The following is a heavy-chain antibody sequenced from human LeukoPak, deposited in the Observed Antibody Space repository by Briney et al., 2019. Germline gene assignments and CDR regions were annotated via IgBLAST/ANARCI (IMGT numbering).Heavy chain of an antibody. J-gene: IGHJ3*02. D-gene: IGHD4-23*01. Sequence: QPGGSLLLSCAASGFTFSSYEMNGVRQAPGKGLEWVSYISSSGSTIYYAASVKGRFTISRDNAENSLFLQMNSLRDEDTAVYYCARGGYGANDDAFDIWGQGTMVTVSS. V-gene: IGHV3-48*03. CDR2: ISSSGSTI. CDR3: ARGGYGANDDAFDI. CDR1: GFTFSSYE.